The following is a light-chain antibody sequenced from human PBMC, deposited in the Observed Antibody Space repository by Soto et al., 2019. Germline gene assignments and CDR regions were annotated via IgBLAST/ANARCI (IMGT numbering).Light chain of an antibody. V-gene: IGLV2-23*01. CDR1: SNDVGSYDL. Sequence: QSALTQPASVSGSPGQSITISCTGTSNDVGSYDLVSWYQQHPGKVPKLIIYEGSERPSGVSDRFAGSKSGNTASLTISGVQAEDEADYFCCSYVGGNTVLFGGGTKLTVL. J-gene: IGLJ2*01. CDR3: CSYVGGNTVL. CDR2: EGS.